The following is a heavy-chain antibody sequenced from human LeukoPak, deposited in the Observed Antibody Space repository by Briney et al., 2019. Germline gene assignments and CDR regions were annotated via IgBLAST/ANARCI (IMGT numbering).Heavy chain of an antibody. CDR2: IKGDGSST. Sequence: QSGGSLRLSCAGSGFTFSSYWMHWVRQAPGKGLVWVSRIKGDGSSTSYADSVKGRFTISRDNTKNTLYLQMNSLRAEDTAVYYCAGWGDSGYDHSWGQGTLVTVSS. D-gene: IGHD5-12*01. V-gene: IGHV3-74*01. J-gene: IGHJ4*02. CDR3: AGWGDSGYDHS. CDR1: GFTFSSYW.